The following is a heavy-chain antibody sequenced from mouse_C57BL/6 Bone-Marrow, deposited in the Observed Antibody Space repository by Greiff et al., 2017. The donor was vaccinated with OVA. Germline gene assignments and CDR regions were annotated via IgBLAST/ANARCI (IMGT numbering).Heavy chain of an antibody. V-gene: IGHV1-5*01. Sequence: EVQLQQSGTVLARPGASVKMSCKTSGYTFTSYWMHWVKQRPGQGLEWIGAIYPGNSDPSSNQKFKGKATLTAVTSASTAYMERSSLTNDDSAVYYCTSLYSNNWYFDVWGTGTTVTVTS. CDR1: GYTFTSYW. D-gene: IGHD2-5*01. CDR2: IYPGNSDP. CDR3: TSLYSNNWYFDV. J-gene: IGHJ1*03.